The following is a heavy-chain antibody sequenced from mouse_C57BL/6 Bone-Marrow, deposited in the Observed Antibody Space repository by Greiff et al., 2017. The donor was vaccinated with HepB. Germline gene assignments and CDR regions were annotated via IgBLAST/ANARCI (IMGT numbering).Heavy chain of an antibody. D-gene: IGHD2-4*01. CDR1: GYAFSSYW. V-gene: IGHV1-80*01. Sequence: QVQLQQSGAELVKPGASVKISCKASGYAFSSYWMNWVKQRPGKGLEWIGQIYPGDGDTNYNGKFKGKATLTADKSSSTAYMQLSSLTSEDSAVYFCARWEDYLYFDYWGQGTTLTVSS. CDR2: IYPGDGDT. CDR3: ARWEDYLYFDY. J-gene: IGHJ2*01.